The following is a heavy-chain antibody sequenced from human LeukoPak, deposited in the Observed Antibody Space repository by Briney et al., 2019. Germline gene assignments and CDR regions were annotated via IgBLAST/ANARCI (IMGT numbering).Heavy chain of an antibody. D-gene: IGHD3-22*01. J-gene: IGHJ3*02. CDR1: GGSISSYY. CDR2: IYTSGST. V-gene: IGHV4-4*07. Sequence: SETLSLTCTVSGGSISSYYWSWIRQPAGKGLEWIGRIYTSGSTNYNPSLKSRVTMSVDTSKNQFSLKLSSVTAADTAVYYCARDRQIYDSSGPRAFDIWGQGTMVTVSS. CDR3: ARDRQIYDSSGPRAFDI.